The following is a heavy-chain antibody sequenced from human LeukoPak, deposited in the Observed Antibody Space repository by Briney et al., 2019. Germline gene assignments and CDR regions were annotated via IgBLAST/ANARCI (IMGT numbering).Heavy chain of an antibody. Sequence: ASVKVSCEASGYTFTGYYMHWVRQAPGQGLEWMGWINPDSGGTNYAQKLQGRVTMTRDTSITTGYMELSRLRSDDTAVYHCARDWSGGSTYADYWGQGTLVTVSS. CDR2: INPDSGGT. V-gene: IGHV1-2*02. CDR3: ARDWSGGSTYADY. D-gene: IGHD2-15*01. CDR1: GYTFTGYY. J-gene: IGHJ4*02.